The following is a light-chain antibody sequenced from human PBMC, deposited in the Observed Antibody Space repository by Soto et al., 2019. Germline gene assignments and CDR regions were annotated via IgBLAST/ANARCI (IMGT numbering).Light chain of an antibody. J-gene: IGKJ2*01. Sequence: DIQMTQSPSTLSASVGDRVTITCRASQSISSWLAWYLQKPGKAPKLLIYKASTLHDGVPSRFSGSGSGTELTLTISSLQPDDFATYYCQQYSSYSPYPFGQGTKLEIK. CDR2: KAS. CDR1: QSISSW. CDR3: QQYSSYSPYP. V-gene: IGKV1-5*03.